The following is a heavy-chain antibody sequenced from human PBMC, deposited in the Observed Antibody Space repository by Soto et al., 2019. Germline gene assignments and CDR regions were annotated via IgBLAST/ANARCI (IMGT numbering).Heavy chain of an antibody. J-gene: IGHJ5*02. V-gene: IGHV1-8*01. CDR2: MNPNSGNT. D-gene: IGHD1-26*01. CDR3: AKGRSGSYGLYNWFDP. CDR1: GHTFTSYD. Sequence: ASVKVSCKASGHTFTSYDINWVRQATGQGLEWMGWMNPNSGNTAYAQKFQGRVTMTKNTLYLQMNSLRAEDTAVYYCAKGRSGSYGLYNWFDPWGQGTLVTVSS.